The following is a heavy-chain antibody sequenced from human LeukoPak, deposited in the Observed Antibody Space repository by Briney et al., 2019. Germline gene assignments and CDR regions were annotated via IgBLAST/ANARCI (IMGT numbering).Heavy chain of an antibody. V-gene: IGHV1-46*01. Sequence: ASVKVSCKASGYTFTSYYMHWLRQAPGQGLEWMGIINPSGGSTSYTQKFQGRVTMTRDTSISTAYMELSRLRSDDTAVYYCARDLSGITFDYWGQGTLVTVSS. CDR2: INPSGGST. D-gene: IGHD3-10*01. CDR3: ARDLSGITFDY. J-gene: IGHJ4*02. CDR1: GYTFTSYY.